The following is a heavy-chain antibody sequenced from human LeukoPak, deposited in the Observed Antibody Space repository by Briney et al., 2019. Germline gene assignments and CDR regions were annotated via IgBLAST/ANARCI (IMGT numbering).Heavy chain of an antibody. D-gene: IGHD5-24*01. J-gene: IGHJ3*02. V-gene: IGHV5-51*01. CDR2: IYPDDSDT. CDR3: ARGRDGYNYFDAFDI. Sequence: GESLKISCKGSGYSFTSYWIGWVRQMPGKGLEWMGIIYPDDSDTRYSPSSQGQVTISADKSISTAYLQWSSLKASDIAMYYCARGRDGYNYFDAFDIWGQGTMVTVSS. CDR1: GYSFTSYW.